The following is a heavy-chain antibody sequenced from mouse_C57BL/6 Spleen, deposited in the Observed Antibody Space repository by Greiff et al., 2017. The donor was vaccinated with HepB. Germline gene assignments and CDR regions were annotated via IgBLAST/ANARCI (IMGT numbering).Heavy chain of an antibody. J-gene: IGHJ4*01. CDR3: ARITTVEDAMDY. D-gene: IGHD1-1*01. V-gene: IGHV1-26*01. CDR1: GYTFTDYY. Sequence: EVQLQQSGPELVKPGASVKISCKASGYTFTDYYMNWVKQSHGKSLEWIGDINPNNGGTSYNQKFKGKATLTVDKSSSTAYMELRSLTSEDSAVYYCARITTVEDAMDYWGQGTSVTVSS. CDR2: INPNNGGT.